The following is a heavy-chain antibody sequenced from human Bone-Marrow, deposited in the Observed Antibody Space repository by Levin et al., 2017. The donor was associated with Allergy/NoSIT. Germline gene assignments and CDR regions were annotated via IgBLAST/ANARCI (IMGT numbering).Heavy chain of an antibody. V-gene: IGHV3-9*01. J-gene: IGHJ6*02. D-gene: IGHD3-16*01. CDR1: ASNFDDYA. CDR3: AKGRFGGLVNGMDV. Sequence: PGGSLRLSCVGSASNFDDYAFHWVRQAPGKGLEWVSSISWNSNNIAYADSVKGRFTISRDNAKHSLYLQMNSLRAEDTAFYYCAKGRFGGLVNGMDVWGQGTTVTVSS. CDR2: ISWNSNNI.